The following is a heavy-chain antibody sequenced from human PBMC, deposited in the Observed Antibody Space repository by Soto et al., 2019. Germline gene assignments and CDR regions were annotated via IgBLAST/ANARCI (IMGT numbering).Heavy chain of an antibody. D-gene: IGHD6-19*01. CDR3: ARDLGGGGWSGRRRGAVLGY. J-gene: IGHJ4*02. Sequence: GGSLRLSCAASGFTFSSYAMHWVRQAPGKGLEWVAVISYDGSNKYYADSVKGRFTISRDNSKNTLYLQMNSLRAEYTAVYYCARDLGGGGWSGRRRGAVLGYWGQGTVVTVSS. V-gene: IGHV3-30-3*01. CDR1: GFTFSSYA. CDR2: ISYDGSNK.